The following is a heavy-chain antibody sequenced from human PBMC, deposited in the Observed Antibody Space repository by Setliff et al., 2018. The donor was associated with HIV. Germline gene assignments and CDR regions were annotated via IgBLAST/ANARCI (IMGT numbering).Heavy chain of an antibody. D-gene: IGHD3-9*01. V-gene: IGHV4-34*01. CDR2: INHSAIT. CDR1: GESFSDHY. Sequence: PSETLSLTCAVYGESFSDHYWTWIRQPPGKGLEWIGEINHSAITNYNPSLKSRVTISVDTSKNQFSLKLTSLTAADTAVYYCARHGAYYDFLTYYYPRYYFDCWGQGTLVTVSS. J-gene: IGHJ4*02. CDR3: ARHGAYYDFLTYYYPRYYFDC.